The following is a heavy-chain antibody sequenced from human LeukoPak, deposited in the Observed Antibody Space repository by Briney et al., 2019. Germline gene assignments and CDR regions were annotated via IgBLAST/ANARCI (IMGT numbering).Heavy chain of an antibody. CDR1: GYTFTNYF. Sequence: ASVKVSCKASGYTFTNYFIHWVRQAPEQGLEWMGWINPNNGDTASAQNFQGRVTLTSDTSTRTAYMELRRLRYDDTAVYYCARGEVAMADWCQGARVTVSS. D-gene: IGHD5-12*01. CDR2: INPNNGDT. CDR3: ARGEVAMAD. V-gene: IGHV1-2*02. J-gene: IGHJ4*02.